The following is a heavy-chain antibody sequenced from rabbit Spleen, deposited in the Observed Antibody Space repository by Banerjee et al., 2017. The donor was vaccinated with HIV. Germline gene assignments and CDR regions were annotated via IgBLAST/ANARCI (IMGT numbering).Heavy chain of an antibody. V-gene: IGHV1S40*01. Sequence: QSLEESGGGLVQPEGSLALTCKASGFSFSSNDYICWVRQAPGKGLEWIACIYGGSSGSTWYASWAKGRFTISRTSSTTVTLQMTSLTAADTATYFCARDLAGVIGWNFYLWGQGTLVTVS. CDR2: IYGGSSGST. D-gene: IGHD4-1*01. CDR3: ARDLAGVIGWNFYL. CDR1: GFSFSSNDY. J-gene: IGHJ4*01.